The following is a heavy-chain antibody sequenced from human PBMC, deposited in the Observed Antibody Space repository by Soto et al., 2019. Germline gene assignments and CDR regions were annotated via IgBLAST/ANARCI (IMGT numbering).Heavy chain of an antibody. Sequence: QVQLQESGPGLVKPSQTLSLTCTVSGGSISSGGYYWSWIRQHPGKGLEWIGYIYYSGSTYYNPSLKSRVTISVDTSKNQFSRKLSSVTAADTAVYYCARDGGSGGPDWFDPWGQGTLVTVSS. CDR1: GGSISSGGYY. D-gene: IGHD2-15*01. J-gene: IGHJ5*02. CDR2: IYYSGST. V-gene: IGHV4-31*03. CDR3: ARDGGSGGPDWFDP.